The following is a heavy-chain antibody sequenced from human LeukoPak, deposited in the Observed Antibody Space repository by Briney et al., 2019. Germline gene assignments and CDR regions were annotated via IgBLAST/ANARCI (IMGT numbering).Heavy chain of an antibody. Sequence: SETLSLTCAVYGGSFSGYYWSWIRQPPGQGLEWIGEINHNGSTNYHPSPTSRVTTSADTPKNQFSLKLRTATAADTTGYYRAVGGPGIPMIGVPMYVWGKGTTVTVSS. V-gene: IGHV4-34*01. CDR1: GGSFSGYY. J-gene: IGHJ6*04. CDR2: INHNGST. CDR3: AVGGPGIPMIGVPMYV. D-gene: IGHD3-22*01.